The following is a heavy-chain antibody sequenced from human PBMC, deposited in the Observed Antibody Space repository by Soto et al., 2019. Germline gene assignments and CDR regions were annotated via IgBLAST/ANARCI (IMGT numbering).Heavy chain of an antibody. CDR2: ISGSGGST. Sequence: VGSLRLSCAASGFTFSSYAMSWVRQAPGNGLEWVSSISGSGGSTYYADSVKGRFTISRDNSKNTLYLQMNSLRAEDTAVYYCAKVRAYYDFWSGYQAYYYYGMDVWGQGTTVTVSS. J-gene: IGHJ6*02. V-gene: IGHV3-23*01. D-gene: IGHD3-3*01. CDR1: GFTFSSYA. CDR3: AKVRAYYDFWSGYQAYYYYGMDV.